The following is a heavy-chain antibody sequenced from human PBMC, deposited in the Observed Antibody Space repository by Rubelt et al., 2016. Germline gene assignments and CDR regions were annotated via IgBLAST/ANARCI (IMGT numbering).Heavy chain of an antibody. J-gene: IGHJ4*02. V-gene: IGHV4-39*07. CDR2: IYYSGST. CDR3: ASFRFGELLDY. D-gene: IGHD3-10*01. Sequence: QLQLQESGPGLVKPSETLSLTCTVSGGSISSSSYYWGWIRQPPGKGLEWIGSIYYSGSTYYNPSLKSRVTISVDTSKNQFSLKLSSVTAADTAVYYCASFRFGELLDYWGQGTLVTVSS. CDR1: GGSISSSSYY.